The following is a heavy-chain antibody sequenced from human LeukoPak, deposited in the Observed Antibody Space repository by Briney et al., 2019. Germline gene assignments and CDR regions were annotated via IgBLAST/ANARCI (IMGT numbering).Heavy chain of an antibody. CDR1: GGSFSGYY. D-gene: IGHD2-21*01. CDR3: GRGGWLFAPDY. V-gene: IGHV4-34*01. CDR2: INHSGST. Sequence: TSETLSLTCAVYGGSFSGYYWSWIRQPPGKGLEWIGEINHSGSTNYNPSLKSRVTISVDTSKNQFSLKLSSVTAADTAGYYCGRGGWLFAPDYSGHGNLFTVS. J-gene: IGHJ4*01.